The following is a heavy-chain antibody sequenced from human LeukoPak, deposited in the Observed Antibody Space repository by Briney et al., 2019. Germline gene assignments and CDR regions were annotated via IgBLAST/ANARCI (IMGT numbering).Heavy chain of an antibody. J-gene: IGHJ6*02. CDR3: ARGRFLEWLYYYYGMDV. CDR2: INHSGST. D-gene: IGHD3-3*01. CDR1: GGSFSGYY. Sequence: SETLSLTCAVYGGSFSGYYWSWIRQPPGKGLEWIGEINHSGSTNYNPSLKSRVTISVDTSKNQFSLKLSSVTAADTAVYYCARGRFLEWLYYYYGMDVWGQGTTVTASS. V-gene: IGHV4-34*01.